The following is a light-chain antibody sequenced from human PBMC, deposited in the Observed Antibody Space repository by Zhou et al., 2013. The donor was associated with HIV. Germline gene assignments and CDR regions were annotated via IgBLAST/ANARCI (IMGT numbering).Light chain of an antibody. CDR3: QQSYSTPLYT. Sequence: DIQLTQSPSSLSASVGDRVTITCRASKSITTYLNWYQQKPGEAPKLLIYATSNLQSGVPSRFSGSGSGTEFTLTISSLQPEDFATYYCQQSYSTPLYTFGQGTKLEI. J-gene: IGKJ2*01. CDR2: ATS. CDR1: KSITTY. V-gene: IGKV1-39*01.